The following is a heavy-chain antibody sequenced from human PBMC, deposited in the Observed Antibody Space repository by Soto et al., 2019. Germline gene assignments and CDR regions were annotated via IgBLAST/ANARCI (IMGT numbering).Heavy chain of an antibody. V-gene: IGHV3-23*01. CDR1: GFTFSSYA. CDR2: ISGSGGST. CDR3: AKGSSSLYVRLDY. D-gene: IGHD6-13*01. J-gene: IGHJ4*02. Sequence: EVQLLESGGGLVQPGGSLRLSCAASGFTFSSYAMSWVRQAPGKGLEWVSAISGSGGSTYYADSVKGRFTISRDNSKNALYLQMNSLRAEDTAVYYCAKGSSSLYVRLDYWGQGTLVTVSS.